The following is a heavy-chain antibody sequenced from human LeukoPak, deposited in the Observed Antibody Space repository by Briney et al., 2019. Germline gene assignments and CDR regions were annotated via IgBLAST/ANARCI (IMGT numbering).Heavy chain of an antibody. V-gene: IGHV1-2*02. Sequence: ASVKVSCKASGYTFTGYYMHWVRQAPGQGLEWMGWINPNSGGTNYAQKFQGRVTMTRDTSISTAYMELSRLRSEDTAVYYCARGDCSSTSCSTLEFDYWGQGTLVTVSS. CDR1: GYTFTGYY. D-gene: IGHD2-2*02. CDR2: INPNSGGT. CDR3: ARGDCSSTSCSTLEFDY. J-gene: IGHJ4*02.